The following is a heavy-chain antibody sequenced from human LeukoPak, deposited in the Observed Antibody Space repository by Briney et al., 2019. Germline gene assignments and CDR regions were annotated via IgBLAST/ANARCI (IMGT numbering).Heavy chain of an antibody. CDR1: GFTFSSYG. V-gene: IGHV3-21*01. D-gene: IGHD6-19*01. J-gene: IGHJ4*02. CDR3: ARVLDSAWYSGY. CDR2: ISSSSSYI. Sequence: GGSLRLSCAASGFTFSSYGTNWVHQAPGKGLEWVASISSSSSYIYYADSVKGRFTISRDTAKNSLYLQMNSLRAEDTAVYYCARVLDSAWYSGYWGQGTLVTVSS.